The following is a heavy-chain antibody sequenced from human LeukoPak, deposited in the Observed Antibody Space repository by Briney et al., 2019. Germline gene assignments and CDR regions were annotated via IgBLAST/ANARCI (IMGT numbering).Heavy chain of an antibody. CDR1: GGSFSGYY. Sequence: SETLSLTCAVYGGSFSGYYWSWIRQPPGKGLEWIGEINHSGSTNYNPSLKSRVTISVDTSKNQLSLKLSSVTAADTAVYYCARGHQRLYYFGYWGQGTLVTVSS. V-gene: IGHV4-34*01. D-gene: IGHD6-25*01. CDR3: ARGHQRLYYFGY. CDR2: INHSGST. J-gene: IGHJ4*02.